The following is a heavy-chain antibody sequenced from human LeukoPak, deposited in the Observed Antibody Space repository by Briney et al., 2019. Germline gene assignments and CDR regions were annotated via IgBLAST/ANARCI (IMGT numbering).Heavy chain of an antibody. CDR3: ARDLYCSSTSCHYYYYYYGMDV. J-gene: IGHJ6*02. CDR2: INPNSGGT. Sequence: ASVTVSCKASGYTFTGYYMHWVRQAPGQGLEWMGWINPNSGGTNYAQKFQGRVTMTRDTSISTAYMELSRLRSDDTAVYYCARDLYCSSTSCHYYYYYYGMDVWGQGTTVTVSS. D-gene: IGHD2-2*01. CDR1: GYTFTGYY. V-gene: IGHV1-2*02.